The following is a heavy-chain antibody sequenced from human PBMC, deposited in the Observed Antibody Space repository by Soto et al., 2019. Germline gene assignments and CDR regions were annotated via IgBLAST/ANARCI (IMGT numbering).Heavy chain of an antibody. CDR2: IYTSGST. CDR3: ARGYCSGGSCSYFDY. D-gene: IGHD2-15*01. Sequence: QVQLQESGPGLVKPSETLSLTCTVSGGSISSYYWSWIRQPAGKGLEWIGRIYTSGSTNYNPSLQSRVTMSVDTSKNQFSRKLSSVTAADTAVYYCARGYCSGGSCSYFDYWGQGTLVTVSS. J-gene: IGHJ4*02. V-gene: IGHV4-4*07. CDR1: GGSISSYY.